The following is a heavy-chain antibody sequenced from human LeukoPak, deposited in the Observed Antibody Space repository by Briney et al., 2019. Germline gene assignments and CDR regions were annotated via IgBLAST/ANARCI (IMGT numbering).Heavy chain of an antibody. Sequence: SQTLSFTCTVSGGSISSGDYYWSWIRQPPGKGLEWIGYIYYSGSSYYNPSLKSRATISVDTSKNQFSLKLSSVTATDTAVYYCARGLARFYGAADDYWGQGTLVTVSS. D-gene: IGHD3-3*01. CDR3: ARGLARFYGAADDY. V-gene: IGHV4-30-4*01. J-gene: IGHJ4*02. CDR2: IYYSGSS. CDR1: GGSISSGDYY.